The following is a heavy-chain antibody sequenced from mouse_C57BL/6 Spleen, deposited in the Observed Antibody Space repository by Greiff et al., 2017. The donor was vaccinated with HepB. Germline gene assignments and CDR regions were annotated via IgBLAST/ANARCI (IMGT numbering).Heavy chain of an antibody. CDR3: ARAGITTVVATRDY. Sequence: QVQLKESGAELARPGASVKLSCKASGYTFTSYGISWVKQRTGQGLEWIGEIYPRSGNTYYNEKFKGKATLTADKSSSTAYMELRSLTSEDSAVYFCARAGITTVVATRDYWGQGTTLTVSS. CDR2: IYPRSGNT. D-gene: IGHD1-1*01. CDR1: GYTFTSYG. V-gene: IGHV1-81*01. J-gene: IGHJ2*01.